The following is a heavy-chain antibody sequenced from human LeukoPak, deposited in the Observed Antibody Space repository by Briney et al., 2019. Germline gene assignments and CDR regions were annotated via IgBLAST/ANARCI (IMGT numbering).Heavy chain of an antibody. CDR1: GFSFSSYA. Sequence: GGSLRLSCAASGFSFSSYAMTWVRQAPGRGLEWVSALSASGGTTYYADSVKGRFTTSRDNSKNTLYLHMNSLRAEDTAVYYCAKLPREYCSSSSCPNWFDTWGQGTLVTVSS. CDR2: LSASGGTT. V-gene: IGHV3-23*01. D-gene: IGHD2-2*01. CDR3: AKLPREYCSSSSCPNWFDT. J-gene: IGHJ5*02.